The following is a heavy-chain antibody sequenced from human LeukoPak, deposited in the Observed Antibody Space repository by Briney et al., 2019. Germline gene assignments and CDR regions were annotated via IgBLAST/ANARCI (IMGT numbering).Heavy chain of an antibody. CDR2: IKQDGGEK. D-gene: IGHD2-15*01. CDR3: ARNKGWELPAELDS. J-gene: IGHJ4*02. CDR1: GFTFKNSW. Sequence: GGSLRLSCAASGFTFKNSWKSWVRQAPGKGLEWVANIKQDGGEKYYVDSVKGRFTISRDDAKTSVYLQMNSLRAEDTAVYYCARNKGWELPAELDSWGQGTLVTVSS. V-gene: IGHV3-7*01.